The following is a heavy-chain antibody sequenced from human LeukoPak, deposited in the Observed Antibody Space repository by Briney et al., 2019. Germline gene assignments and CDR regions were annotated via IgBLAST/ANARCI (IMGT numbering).Heavy chain of an antibody. CDR2: IYSGGST. V-gene: IGHV3-53*01. Sequence: PGGSLRLSCAASGFTVSSNYMSWVRQAPGKGLEWVSVIYSGGSTYYADSVKGRITISRDNSKNTLYLQMNSLRAEDTAVYYCARGYSSSWVFDYWGQGTLVTVSS. CDR3: ARGYSSSWVFDY. J-gene: IGHJ4*02. CDR1: GFTVSSNY. D-gene: IGHD6-13*01.